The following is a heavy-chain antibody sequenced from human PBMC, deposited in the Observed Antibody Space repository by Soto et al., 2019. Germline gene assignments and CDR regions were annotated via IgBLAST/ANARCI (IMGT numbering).Heavy chain of an antibody. CDR3: ARRMGGDYDFWSGYYDYYYYYGMDV. V-gene: IGHV4-39*01. Sequence: PSQPLPLPSTVSGGSISSRSYYRGWIRQPPGKGLEWIGSIYYSGSTYYNPSLKSRVTISVDTSKKQFSLKLSSVTAADTAVYYCARRMGGDYDFWSGYYDYYYYYGMDVWGQGTTVTVSS. J-gene: IGHJ6*02. CDR2: IYYSGST. D-gene: IGHD3-3*01. CDR1: GGSISSRSYY.